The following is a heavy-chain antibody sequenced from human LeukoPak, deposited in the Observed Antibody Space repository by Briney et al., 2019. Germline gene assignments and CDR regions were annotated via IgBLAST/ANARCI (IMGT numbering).Heavy chain of an antibody. CDR1: GGTFSSYA. D-gene: IGHD2-2*01. Sequence: GSSVKVSCKASGGTFSSYAISWVRQAPGQGLEWMGRIIPILGIANYAQKFQGRVTITADKSTSTAYMELSSLRSEDTAVYYCASRYCSSTSCYVHPGYYYYYYGMDVWGQGTTVTVSS. CDR3: ASRYCSSTSCYVHPGYYYYYYGMDV. V-gene: IGHV1-69*04. CDR2: IIPILGIA. J-gene: IGHJ6*02.